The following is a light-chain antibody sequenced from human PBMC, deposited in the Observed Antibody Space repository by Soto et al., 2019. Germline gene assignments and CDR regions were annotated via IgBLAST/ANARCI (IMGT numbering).Light chain of an antibody. CDR2: GAS. CDR1: QSVSSSY. J-gene: IGKJ4*01. CDR3: QQYGSSPLT. V-gene: IGKV3-20*01. Sequence: EIVLTQSPGTLSLSPGERATLSCRASQSVSSSYLAWYQQKPGQAPRLLISGASSRATGIPDRFSGSGSATDFTLTISRLEPEDFALYYCQQYGSSPLTFGGGTKVEIK.